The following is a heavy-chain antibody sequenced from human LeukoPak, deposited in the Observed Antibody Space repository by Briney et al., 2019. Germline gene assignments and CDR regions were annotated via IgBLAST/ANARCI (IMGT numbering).Heavy chain of an antibody. J-gene: IGHJ4*02. V-gene: IGHV3-48*01. CDR3: ARDYYDSSGYSDDY. Sequence: GGSLRLSCAASGLTISSYSMNWVRQAPGKGLQWVSYISSSSSTIYYADSVKGRFTISRDNAKNSLYLQMNSLRAEDAAVYYCARDYYDSSGYSDDYWGQGTLVTVSS. CDR2: ISSSSSTI. D-gene: IGHD3-22*01. CDR1: GLTISSYS.